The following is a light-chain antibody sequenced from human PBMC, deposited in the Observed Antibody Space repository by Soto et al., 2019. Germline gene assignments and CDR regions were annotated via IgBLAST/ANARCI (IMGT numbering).Light chain of an antibody. CDR2: EDT. CDR3: CSYAGAYTLI. Sequence: QSVLTQPASVSGSPGQSITISCIGTRGDVGTYNLVSWYQQHPDKAPKLIIYEDTKRPSGVSSRFSGSKSGNTASLTISGLQAEDAADDYCCSYAGAYTLIFGGGTKLTVL. J-gene: IGLJ2*01. V-gene: IGLV2-23*01. CDR1: RGDVGTYNL.